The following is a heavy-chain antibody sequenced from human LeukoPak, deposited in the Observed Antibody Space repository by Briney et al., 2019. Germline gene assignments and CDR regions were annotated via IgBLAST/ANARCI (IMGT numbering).Heavy chain of an antibody. D-gene: IGHD2-8*01. CDR2: FIPLFGQA. CDR1: GGNFNNHV. J-gene: IGHJ3*01. V-gene: IGHV1-69*04. Sequence: SVKVSCKASGGNFNNHVISWVRQAPGQGLEWMGRFIPLFGQADYAQKFQGRVTITADKSTTTVYMDLSSLRSEDTAVFYCARVPHLGMVYAFDVWGQGTLVTVSS. CDR3: ARVPHLGMVYAFDV.